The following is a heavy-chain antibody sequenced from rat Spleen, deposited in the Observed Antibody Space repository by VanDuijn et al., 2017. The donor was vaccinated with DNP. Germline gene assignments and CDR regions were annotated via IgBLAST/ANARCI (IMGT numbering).Heavy chain of an antibody. CDR3: TSNPHIRTAAPFDY. D-gene: IGHD3-8*01. Sequence: EVQLVESGGGPVQPGRSLKLSCVASGFIFSNYWMTWIRQAPGKGLEWVATISYDGSSTYYRDFVKGRFTISRDNTKSTLYLQLNSLRSEDTATYYCTSNPHIRTAAPFDYWGQGVMVTVSS. J-gene: IGHJ2*01. V-gene: IGHV5-31*01. CDR2: ISYDGSST. CDR1: GFIFSNYW.